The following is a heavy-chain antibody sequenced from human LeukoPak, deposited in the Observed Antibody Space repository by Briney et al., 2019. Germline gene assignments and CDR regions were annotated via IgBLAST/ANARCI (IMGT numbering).Heavy chain of an antibody. V-gene: IGHV1-46*01. Sequence: ASVTVSCKASGYTFTSYYMHWVRQAPGQGLEWMGIINPSGGSTSYAQKFQGRVTMTRDTSTSTVYMELSSLRSEDTAVYYCARDLTKIVYGMDVWGQGTTVTVSS. D-gene: IGHD3-16*02. J-gene: IGHJ6*02. CDR2: INPSGGST. CDR3: ARDLTKIVYGMDV. CDR1: GYTFTSYY.